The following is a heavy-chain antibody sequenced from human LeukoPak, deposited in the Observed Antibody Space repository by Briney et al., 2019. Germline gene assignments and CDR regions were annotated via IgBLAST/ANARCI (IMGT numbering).Heavy chain of an antibody. D-gene: IGHD5-18*01. J-gene: IGHJ6*02. CDR3: ARAGYSYGYIYYYYGMDV. V-gene: IGHV4-59*01. Sequence: PETLSLTCTVSGGSISSDSWSWIWQPPGEGLGWIGYIYYSESTNHNPSLKMRVTISVDTSKNQFSLKLSSVTAADTAVYYCARAGYSYGYIYYYYGMDVWGQGTTVTVSS. CDR2: IYYSEST. CDR1: GGSISSDS.